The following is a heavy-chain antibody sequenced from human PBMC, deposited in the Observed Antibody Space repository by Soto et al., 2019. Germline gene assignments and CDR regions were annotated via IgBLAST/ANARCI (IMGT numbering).Heavy chain of an antibody. CDR1: GFVFSTYT. CDR3: AKDNWPDGAWDIDY. J-gene: IGHJ4*02. CDR2: IIGSSGDT. D-gene: IGHD1-20*01. V-gene: IGHV3-23*01. Sequence: EVQLLESGGRLVQPGGSLRLSCVASGFVFSTYTMTWVRQAPGKGLEWVSSIIGSSGDTSYADSVRGRFTISRDNSQSTLFLQMNGLRADDTAVYFCAKDNWPDGAWDIDYWGQGTLVTVSS.